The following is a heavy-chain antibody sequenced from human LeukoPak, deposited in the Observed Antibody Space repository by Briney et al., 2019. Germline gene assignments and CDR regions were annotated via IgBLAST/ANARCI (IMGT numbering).Heavy chain of an antibody. V-gene: IGHV1-69*13. D-gene: IGHD3-22*01. J-gene: IGHJ4*02. CDR3: ARAQVPYYYDSSGSYYGSFDY. CDR2: IIPIFGTA. CDR1: GGTFSSYA. Sequence: SVKVSCKASGGTFSSYAISWVRQAPGQGLEWMGGIIPIFGTANYVQKFQGRVTISADESTSTAYMELSSLRSEDTAVYYCARAQVPYYYDSSGSYYGSFDYWGQGTLVTVSS.